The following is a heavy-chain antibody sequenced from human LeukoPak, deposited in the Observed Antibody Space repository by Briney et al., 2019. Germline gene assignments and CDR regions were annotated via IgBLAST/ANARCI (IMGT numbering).Heavy chain of an antibody. CDR2: IIPIFGTA. J-gene: IGHJ6*02. CDR3: ARNKDVRDVDIVATTTLVYYYYGMDV. V-gene: IGHV1-69*13. D-gene: IGHD5-12*01. CDR1: GGTFSSYA. Sequence: SVKVSRKASGGTFSSYAISWVRQAPGQGLEWMGGIIPIFGTANYTQKFQGRVTITADESTSTAYMELSSLRSEDTAVYYCARNKDVRDVDIVATTTLVYYYYGMDVWGQGTTVTVSS.